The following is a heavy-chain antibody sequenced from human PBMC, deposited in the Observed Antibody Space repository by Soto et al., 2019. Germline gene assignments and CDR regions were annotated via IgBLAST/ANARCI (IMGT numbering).Heavy chain of an antibody. J-gene: IGHJ6*02. D-gene: IGHD4-17*01. CDR2: ISWSSGSI. CDR3: ARTTVTTGFYYGMDL. Sequence: GGSLRLSCAASGFRFDDYAMHWVRQAPGKGLEWVSGISWSSGSIGYAASVKGRFTISRDNDGNSLFLQMNGLRSDDTALYYCARTTVTTGFYYGMDLWGQGTMVTASS. V-gene: IGHV3-9*01. CDR1: GFRFDDYA.